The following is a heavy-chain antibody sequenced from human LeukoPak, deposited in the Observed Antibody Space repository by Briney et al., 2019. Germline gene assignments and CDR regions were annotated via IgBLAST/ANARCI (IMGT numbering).Heavy chain of an antibody. V-gene: IGHV3-11*01. CDR3: ARVPPLPRGGGDY. Sequence: TGGSVRLSCAASGFAFSDYYMSWIRQAPGKGLEWVSYISSSGSTIYYADSVKGRFTISRANAKNSLYLQMNSLRAEDTAVYYCARVPPLPRGGGDYWGQRTLVTVSS. D-gene: IGHD3-10*01. CDR2: ISSSGSTI. J-gene: IGHJ4*02. CDR1: GFAFSDYY.